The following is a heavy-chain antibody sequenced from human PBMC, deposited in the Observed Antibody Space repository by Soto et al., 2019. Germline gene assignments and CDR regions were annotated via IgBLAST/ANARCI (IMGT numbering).Heavy chain of an antibody. J-gene: IGHJ4*02. D-gene: IGHD3-22*01. CDR2: ITPMFGTP. CDR3: ARDGTLYDSSAYYYLY. V-gene: IGHV1-69*13. CDR1: GGTFSRYT. Sequence: ASVKVSCKASGGTFSRYTVTWVRQAPGQGLEWMGGITPMFGTPSYAQKFQGRVTITADESTSTAYMELSSLRSEDTAMYYCARDGTLYDSSAYYYLYWGQGTLVTV.